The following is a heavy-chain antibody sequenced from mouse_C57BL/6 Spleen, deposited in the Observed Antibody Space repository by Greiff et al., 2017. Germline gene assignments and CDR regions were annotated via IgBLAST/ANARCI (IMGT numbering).Heavy chain of an antibody. CDR2: ISDGGSYT. CDR1: GFTFSSYA. D-gene: IGHD3-2*02. Sequence: EVHLVESGGGLVKPGGSLKLSCAASGFTFSSYAMSWVRQTPEKRLEWVATISDGGSYTYYPDNVKGRFTISRDNAKNNLYLQMSHLKSEDTAMYYWARAGAQATSYFDYWGQGTTLTVSS. V-gene: IGHV5-4*01. CDR3: ARAGAQATSYFDY. J-gene: IGHJ2*01.